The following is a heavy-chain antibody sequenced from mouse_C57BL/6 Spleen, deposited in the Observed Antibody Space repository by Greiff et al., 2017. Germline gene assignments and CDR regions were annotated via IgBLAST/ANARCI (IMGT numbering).Heavy chain of an antibody. CDR1: GFSFNTYA. V-gene: IGHV10-1*01. CDR2: IRSKSNNYAT. CDR3: VMIGYYYAMDY. J-gene: IGHJ4*01. Sequence: EVKLVESGGGLVQPKGSLKLSCAASGFSFNTYAMNWVRQAPGKGLEWVARIRSKSNNYATYYADSVKDRFTISRDDSESMLYLQMNNLKTEDTAMYYCVMIGYYYAMDYWGQGTSVTVSS. D-gene: IGHD2-14*01.